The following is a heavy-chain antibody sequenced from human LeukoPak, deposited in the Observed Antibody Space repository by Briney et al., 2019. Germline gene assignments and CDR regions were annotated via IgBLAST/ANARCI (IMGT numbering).Heavy chain of an antibody. CDR2: TYYRSKWYN. CDR1: GDSVSSKSVA. V-gene: IGHV6-1*01. J-gene: IGHJ6*02. CDR3: ARNYYRIDV. D-gene: IGHD3-10*01. Sequence: HSQTLSLTCAISGDSVSSKSVAWNWIRQSPSRGLEWLGKTYYRSKWYNDFAESVKRRISINPDTSKNQFSLQLNSVTPEDTAVYYCARNYYRIDVWGQGTTVTVSS.